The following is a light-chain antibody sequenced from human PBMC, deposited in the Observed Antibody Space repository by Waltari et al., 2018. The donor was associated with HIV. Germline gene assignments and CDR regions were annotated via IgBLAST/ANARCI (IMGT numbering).Light chain of an antibody. V-gene: IGLV1-44*01. Sequence: QSVLTQPPSPPGTPGQRVPISCSGGASNIGRTSVSWYQQVPGTAPKHLIYSNHQRPSGVPERYSGSKSGTSASLAIYGLQSEDEADYYCASWDDSLNVMLFGGGTKLTV. CDR2: SNH. CDR1: ASNIGRTS. J-gene: IGLJ2*01. CDR3: ASWDDSLNVML.